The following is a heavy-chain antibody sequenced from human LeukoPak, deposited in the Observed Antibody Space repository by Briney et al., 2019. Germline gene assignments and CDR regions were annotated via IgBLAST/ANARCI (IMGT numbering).Heavy chain of an antibody. CDR1: GGSFSGYY. CDR2: INHSGST. V-gene: IGHV4-34*01. J-gene: IGHJ4*02. Sequence: SSETPSLTCAVYGGSFSGYYWSWIRQPPGKGLEWIGEINHSGSTNYNPSLKSRVTISVDTSKNQFSLKLSSVTAADTAVYYCARGRKYYYGSGSQNFDYWGQGTLVTVSS. D-gene: IGHD3-10*01. CDR3: ARGRKYYYGSGSQNFDY.